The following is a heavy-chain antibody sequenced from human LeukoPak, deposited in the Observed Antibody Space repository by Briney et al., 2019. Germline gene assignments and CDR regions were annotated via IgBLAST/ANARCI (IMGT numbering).Heavy chain of an antibody. CDR3: PKYRPAYGGNSNPFDY. D-gene: IGHD4-23*01. CDR1: GFTFSSYG. V-gene: IGHV3-33*06. Sequence: GGSLRLSCAASGFTFSSYGMHWVRQARGKGLEWVAVIWYDGSNKYYADSVKGRFTISRDNSKNTLYLQMNSLRAEDTAVSYCPKYRPAYGGNSNPFDYWGQGTLVTVSS. CDR2: IWYDGSNK. J-gene: IGHJ4*02.